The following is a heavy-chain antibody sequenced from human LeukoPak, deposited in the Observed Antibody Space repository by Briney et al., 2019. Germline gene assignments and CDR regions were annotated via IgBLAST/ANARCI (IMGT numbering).Heavy chain of an antibody. D-gene: IGHD3-22*01. V-gene: IGHV4-31*03. CDR1: GGSISSGGYY. Sequence: SETLSLTCTVSGGSISSGGYYWSWIRQHPGKGLEWIGYIYYSGSTYYNPSLKSRVTISVDTSKNQFSLKLSSVAAADTAVYYCAREKRDTMIVDDAFDIWGQGTMVTVSS. CDR3: AREKRDTMIVDDAFDI. CDR2: IYYSGST. J-gene: IGHJ3*02.